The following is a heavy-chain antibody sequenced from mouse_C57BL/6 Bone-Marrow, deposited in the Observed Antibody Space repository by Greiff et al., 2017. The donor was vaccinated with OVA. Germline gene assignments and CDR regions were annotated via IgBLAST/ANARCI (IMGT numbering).Heavy chain of an antibody. CDR3: ARGNYGSSPAWFAY. CDR1: GYTFTAYY. Sequence: VQLQQSGPELVKPGASVKISCKASGYTFTAYYMNWVKQSHGKSLEWIGDINPNNGGTSYNQKFKGKATLTVDKSSSTAYMELRSLTSEDSAVYYCARGNYGSSPAWFAYGGQGTLVTVSA. CDR2: INPNNGGT. J-gene: IGHJ3*01. D-gene: IGHD1-1*01. V-gene: IGHV1-26*01.